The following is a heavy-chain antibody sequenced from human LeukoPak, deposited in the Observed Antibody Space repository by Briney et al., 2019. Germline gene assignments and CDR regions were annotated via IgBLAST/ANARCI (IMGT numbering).Heavy chain of an antibody. CDR3: ARVSGSIAASDY. CDR1: GYTLTGYY. J-gene: IGHJ4*02. V-gene: IGHV1-2*02. CDR2: INPNSGGT. D-gene: IGHD6-13*01. Sequence: ASVKVSCKASGYTLTGYYMHWVRQAPGQGLEWMGWINPNSGGTDYAQKFQGRVTMTRDTSISTAYMELSRLRSDDTAVYYCARVSGSIAASDYWGQGTLVTVSS.